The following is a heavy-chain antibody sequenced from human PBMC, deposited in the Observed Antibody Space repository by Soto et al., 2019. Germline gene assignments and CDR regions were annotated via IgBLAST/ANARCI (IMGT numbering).Heavy chain of an antibody. J-gene: IGHJ4*02. CDR3: ARLPSRHWVDY. D-gene: IGHD3-16*01. V-gene: IGHV4-39*01. CDR2: LYYNVGT. CDR1: ARYISGVGYH. Sequence: SETMSLSSSVSARYISGVGYHWSCIRNPPGRGLEWIGSLYYNVGTYYNQSLKSRVTISADTSANQFSLMLNSVTAADTAIYYCARLPSRHWVDYWGQGTLVTVSS.